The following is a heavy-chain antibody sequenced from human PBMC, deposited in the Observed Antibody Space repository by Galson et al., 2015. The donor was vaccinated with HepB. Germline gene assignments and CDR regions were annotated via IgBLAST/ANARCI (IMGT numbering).Heavy chain of an antibody. V-gene: IGHV1-18*01. CDR3: ARDRFTFITLPDY. D-gene: IGHD3-16*01. CDR2: ISAYNGNT. J-gene: IGHJ4*02. CDR1: GYTFTSYG. Sequence: QSGAEVKKPGESLKISCKASGYTFTSYGISWVRQAPGQGLEWMGWISAYNGNTNYAQKLQGRVTMTTDTSTSTAYVELRSLRSDDTAVYYCARDRFTFITLPDYWGQGTLVTVSS.